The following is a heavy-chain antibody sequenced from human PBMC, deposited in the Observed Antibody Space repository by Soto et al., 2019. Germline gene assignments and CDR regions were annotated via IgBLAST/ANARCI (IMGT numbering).Heavy chain of an antibody. V-gene: IGHV3-9*01. D-gene: IGHD6-6*01. J-gene: IGHJ6*03. CDR1: GFTFDDYA. CDR2: ISWNSGSI. CDR3: AKDHKQLDPNVYYYYYYMDV. Sequence: GGSLRLSCAASGFTFDDYAMHWVRQAPGKGLEWVSGISWNSGSIGYADSVKGRFTISRDNAKNSLYLQMNSLRAEDTALYYCAKDHKQLDPNVYYYYYYMDVWGKGTTVTVSS.